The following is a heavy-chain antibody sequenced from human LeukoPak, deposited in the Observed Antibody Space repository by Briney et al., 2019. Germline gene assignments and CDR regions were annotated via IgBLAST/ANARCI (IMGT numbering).Heavy chain of an antibody. V-gene: IGHV4-34*01. J-gene: IGHJ5*02. CDR3: ARHHMVSSWYPVGWFDP. Sequence: SETLSLTCAVYGGSFSGYYWSWIRQPPGKGLEWIGEINHSGSTNYNPSLKSRVTISVDTSKNQFSLKLSSVTAADTAVYYCARHHMVSSWYPVGWFDPWGQGTLVTVSS. CDR1: GGSFSGYY. D-gene: IGHD6-13*01. CDR2: INHSGST.